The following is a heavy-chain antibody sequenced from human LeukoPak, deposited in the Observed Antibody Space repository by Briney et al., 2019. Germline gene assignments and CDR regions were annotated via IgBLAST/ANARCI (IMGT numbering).Heavy chain of an antibody. J-gene: IGHJ6*02. V-gene: IGHV3-21*01. CDR3: ASEGQYYDFWSGYYIYYYGMDV. CDR1: GFTFSSYS. Sequence: GGSLRLSCAASGFTFSSYSMNWVRQAPGKGLEWVSSISSSSSSYIYYADSVKGRFTISRDNAKNSLYLQMNSLRAEDTAVYYCASEGQYYDFWSGYYIYYYGMDVWGQGTTVTVSS. D-gene: IGHD3-3*01. CDR2: ISSSSSSYI.